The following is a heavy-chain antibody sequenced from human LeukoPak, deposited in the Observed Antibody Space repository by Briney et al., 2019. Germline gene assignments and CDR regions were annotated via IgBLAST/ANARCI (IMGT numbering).Heavy chain of an antibody. CDR1: GGSISSGSYY. D-gene: IGHD2-15*01. CDR3: ARDYCSGGSCYRRFDY. V-gene: IGHV4-61*02. Sequence: PSQTLSLTCTVSGGSISSGSYYWSWIRQPAGKGLEWIGRIYTSGSTNYNPSLKSRVTISVDTSKNQFSLKLSSVTAADTAVYYCARDYCSGGSCYRRFDYWGQGTLVTVSS. CDR2: IYTSGST. J-gene: IGHJ4*02.